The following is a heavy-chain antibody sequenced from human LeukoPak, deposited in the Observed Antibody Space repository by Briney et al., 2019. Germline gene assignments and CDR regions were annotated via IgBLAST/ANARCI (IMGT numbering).Heavy chain of an antibody. D-gene: IGHD1-1*01. Sequence: SETLSLTCTVSGGSISSYYWSWIRQPPGKGLEWIGYIYYSGSTNYNPSLKSRVTISVDTSKNQFSLKLSSVTAADTAVYYCARDVQGLYWGQGTLVTDSS. CDR1: GGSISSYY. CDR2: IYYSGST. J-gene: IGHJ4*02. CDR3: ARDVQGLY. V-gene: IGHV4-59*01.